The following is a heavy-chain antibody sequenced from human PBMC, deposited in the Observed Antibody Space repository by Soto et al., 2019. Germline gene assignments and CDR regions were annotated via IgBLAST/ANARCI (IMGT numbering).Heavy chain of an antibody. CDR1: GYTFTSYG. CDR2: ISAYNGNT. J-gene: IGHJ6*02. CDR3: ARPVRSKRTYGAYYYYGMDV. V-gene: IGHV1-18*01. D-gene: IGHD4-17*01. Sequence: QVQLVQSGAEVKKPGASVKVSCKASGYTFTSYGISWVRQAPGQGLEWMGWISAYNGNTNYAEKRQGRVTMTTDTSTSTAYMELRSLRSDDTAVYYCARPVRSKRTYGAYYYYGMDVWGQGTTVTVSS.